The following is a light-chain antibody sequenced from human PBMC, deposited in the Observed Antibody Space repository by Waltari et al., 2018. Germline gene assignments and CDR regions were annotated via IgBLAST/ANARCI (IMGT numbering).Light chain of an antibody. CDR1: QSVCRS. J-gene: IGKJ1*01. CDR2: DAS. Sequence: EIVLTQSPGTLSLSPGERATLACRASQSVCRSLAWYQQKPGQAPRLLIYDASRRATGIPDRFSGSGSGTDFSLTISRLEPEDFAVYYCQNYVRLPATFGQGTKVEI. V-gene: IGKV3-20*01. CDR3: QNYVRLPAT.